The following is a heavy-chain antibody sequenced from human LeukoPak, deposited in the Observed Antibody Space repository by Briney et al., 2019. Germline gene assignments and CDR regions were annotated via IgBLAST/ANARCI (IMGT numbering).Heavy chain of an antibody. CDR1: GDSVSSNSAA. CDR2: TYYRSKWIL. Sequence: SQTLSLTCPISGDSVSSNSAAWIWIRQSPSRGLEWLGRTYYRSKWILDNAVSVKSQITINQDTSHNQSSLQQNSVTPEDTAVYYCGRWDKYYFDYWGQGTLVTVSS. D-gene: IGHD1-26*01. J-gene: IGHJ4*02. CDR3: GRWDKYYFDY. V-gene: IGHV6-1*01.